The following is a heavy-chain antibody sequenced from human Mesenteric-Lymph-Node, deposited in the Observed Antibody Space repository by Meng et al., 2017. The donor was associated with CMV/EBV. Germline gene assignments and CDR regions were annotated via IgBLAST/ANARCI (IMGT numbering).Heavy chain of an antibody. CDR3: ANRPIAVAGNYYFDS. CDR2: IYPGNSDT. Sequence: GNSFTNHWIGWVRQMPGKGLEWMGIIYPGNSDTRYSPSFQGQVTISADKSISTAYLQWSSLEASDTAVYYCANRPIAVAGNYYFDSWGQGTLVTVSS. D-gene: IGHD6-19*01. V-gene: IGHV5-51*01. J-gene: IGHJ4*02. CDR1: GNSFTNHW.